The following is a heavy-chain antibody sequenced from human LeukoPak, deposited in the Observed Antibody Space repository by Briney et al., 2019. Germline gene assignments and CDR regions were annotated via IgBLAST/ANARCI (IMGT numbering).Heavy chain of an antibody. CDR3: ARGVYIAAAQYGY. V-gene: IGHV4-59*01. Sequence: ASETLSLTCTVSGSSISSYYWSWIRQPPGKGLEWIGYIYYSGTTNYNPSLKSRVTISVDTSKNQFSLKLSSVTAADTAVYYCARGVYIAAAQYGYWGQGTLVTVSS. D-gene: IGHD6-13*01. J-gene: IGHJ4*02. CDR2: IYYSGTT. CDR1: GSSISSYY.